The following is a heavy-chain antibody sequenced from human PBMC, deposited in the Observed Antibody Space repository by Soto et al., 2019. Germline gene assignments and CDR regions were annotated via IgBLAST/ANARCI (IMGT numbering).Heavy chain of an antibody. CDR1: GYTFTRYG. D-gene: IGHD3-22*01. CDR3: ARDAVVSSGYYLYYYYGMDV. CDR2: ISAYNGNT. V-gene: IGHV1-18*01. Sequence: QVQLVQSGAEVKKPGASVKVSCKASGYTFTRYGISWVRQAPGQELEWMGWISAYNGNTKYAQKLQRRVTMTTDTSTSTAYMELRSLRSDDTAVYYCARDAVVSSGYYLYYYYGMDVWGQGTTVTVSS. J-gene: IGHJ6*02.